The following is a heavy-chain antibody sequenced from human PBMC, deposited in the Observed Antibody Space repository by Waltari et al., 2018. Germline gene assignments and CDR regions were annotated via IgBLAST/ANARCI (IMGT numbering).Heavy chain of an antibody. CDR3: ARWVAAAGPSSYYYGMDV. CDR1: GGSFSGYY. V-gene: IGHV4-34*01. D-gene: IGHD6-13*01. CDR2: INHSGST. J-gene: IGHJ6*02. Sequence: QVQLQQWGAGLLKPSETLSLTCAVYGGSFSGYYWSWIRQPPGKGVEWIGEINHSGSTNYNPSLKSRVTISVDTSKNQFSLKLSSVTAADTAVYYCARWVAAAGPSSYYYGMDVWGQGTTVTVSS.